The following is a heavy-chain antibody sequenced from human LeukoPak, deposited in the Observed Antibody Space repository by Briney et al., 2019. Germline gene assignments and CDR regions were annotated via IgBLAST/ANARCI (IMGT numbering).Heavy chain of an antibody. CDR2: IQKDGINK. Sequence: PGGSLRLSCAASRFTFSNYGMHWVRQAPGKGLEWVAFIQKDGINKYYADSVKGRFTISRDNAKNSLYLQMSSLRAEDTALYLCAGGDRNGWYFYYWGQGTLVTVSS. CDR3: AGGDRNGWYFYY. CDR1: RFTFSNYG. D-gene: IGHD6-19*01. J-gene: IGHJ4*02. V-gene: IGHV3-30*12.